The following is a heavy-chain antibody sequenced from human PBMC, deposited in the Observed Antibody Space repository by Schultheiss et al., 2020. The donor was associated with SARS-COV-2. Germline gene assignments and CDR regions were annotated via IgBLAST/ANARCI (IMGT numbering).Heavy chain of an antibody. J-gene: IGHJ4*02. Sequence: SQTLSLTCTVSGGSISSSSYYWGWIRQPPGKGLEWIGSIYYSGSTYYNPSLKSRVTISVDTSKNQFSLKLSSVTAADTAVYYCAKDAPGGDYGDGQDWGQGTLVTVSS. V-gene: IGHV4-39*02. CDR2: IYYSGST. D-gene: IGHD4-17*01. CDR3: AKDAPGGDYGDGQD. CDR1: GGSISSSSYY.